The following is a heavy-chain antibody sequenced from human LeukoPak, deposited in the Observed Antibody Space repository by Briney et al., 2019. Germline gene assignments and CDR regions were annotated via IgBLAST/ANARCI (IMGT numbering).Heavy chain of an antibody. D-gene: IGHD3-22*01. CDR2: IKQDGSEK. CDR3: ARDPRYDSSGYYGEYYFDY. J-gene: IGHJ4*02. CDR1: GFTFSSYW. V-gene: IGHV3-7*01. Sequence: GGSLRLSCAASGFTFSSYWMSWVRQAPGKGLEWVANIKQDGSEKYYVDSVKGRFTISRDNAKNSLYLQMNSLRAEDTAVYYCARDPRYDSSGYYGEYYFDYWGQGTLVTVSS.